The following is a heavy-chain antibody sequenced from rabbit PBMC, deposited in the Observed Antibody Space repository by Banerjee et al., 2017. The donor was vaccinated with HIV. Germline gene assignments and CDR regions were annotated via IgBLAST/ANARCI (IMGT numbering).Heavy chain of an antibody. V-gene: IGHV1S40*01. CDR1: GIDFSSYYY. J-gene: IGHJ4*01. CDR3: ARGPYYFNL. Sequence: QSLEESGGDLVKPGASLALTCKASGIDFSSYYYMCWVRQAPGKGLELIACIYTSSGSTYYASWAKGRFTISKTSSTTVTLQMTSLTAADTATYFCARGPYYFNLWGPGTLVTVS. CDR2: IYTSSGST.